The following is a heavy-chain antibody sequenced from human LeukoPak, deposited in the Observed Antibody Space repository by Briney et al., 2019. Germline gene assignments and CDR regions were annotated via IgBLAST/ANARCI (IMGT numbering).Heavy chain of an antibody. J-gene: IGHJ4*02. CDR1: GYSISSGYY. CDR3: ARGPSRTRGFDY. V-gene: IGHV4-38-2*02. CDR2: IYHSGST. Sequence: SETLSLTCTVSGYSISSGYYWGWIRQPPGKGLEWIGSIYHSGSTNYNPSLKSRVTISVDTSKNQFSLNLSSVTAADTAVYYCARGPSRTRGFDYWGQGTLVTVSS. D-gene: IGHD3-10*01.